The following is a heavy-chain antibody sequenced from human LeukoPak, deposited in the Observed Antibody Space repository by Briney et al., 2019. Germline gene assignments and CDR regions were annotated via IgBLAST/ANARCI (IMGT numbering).Heavy chain of an antibody. CDR1: GFTFSSYG. J-gene: IGHJ4*02. D-gene: IGHD3-22*01. V-gene: IGHV3-30*19. CDR3: ARSSSQQYYYDSSGPFDY. CDR2: IWYDGSNK. Sequence: GGSLRLSCAASGFTFSSYGMHWVRQAPGKGLEWVAVIWYDGSNKYYADSVKGRFTISRDNSKNTLYLQMNSLRAEDTAVYYCARSSSQQYYYDSSGPFDYWGQGTLVTVSS.